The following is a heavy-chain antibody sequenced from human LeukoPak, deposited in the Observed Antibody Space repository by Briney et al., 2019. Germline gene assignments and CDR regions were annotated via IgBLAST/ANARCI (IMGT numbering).Heavy chain of an antibody. J-gene: IGHJ6*03. Sequence: GGSLRLSCAASGITFTSHAMSWVRQAPGKGLEWVSLISGSGGHTYYGDSVKGRFTISRDNSKSTLYLQMNSLRAEDTAVYYCAKGGVATMRDGYNYYYYYMEVWGRGSTVTVSS. CDR2: ISGSGGHT. CDR1: GITFTSHA. D-gene: IGHD5-24*01. V-gene: IGHV3-23*01. CDR3: AKGGVATMRDGYNYYYYYMEV.